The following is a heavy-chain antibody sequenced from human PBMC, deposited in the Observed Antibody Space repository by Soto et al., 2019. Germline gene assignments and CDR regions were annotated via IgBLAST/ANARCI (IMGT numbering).Heavy chain of an antibody. CDR1: GFTFSSYG. J-gene: IGHJ3*02. CDR3: VRTAGGRVRGALDI. CDR2: IPNTENKK. V-gene: IGHV3-30-3*01. D-gene: IGHD6-13*01. Sequence: QVHLEESGGGVVQPGTSLRLSCVASGFTFSSYGMHWVRQAPGKGLEWVAVIPNTENKKYYADSVKGRFTISRDNSQNTLFLQMDSLMSEDTAMYYCVRTAGGRVRGALDIWGQWTMVTVS.